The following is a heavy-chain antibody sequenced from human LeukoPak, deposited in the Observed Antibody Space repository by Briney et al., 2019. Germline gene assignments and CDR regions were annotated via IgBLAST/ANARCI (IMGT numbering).Heavy chain of an antibody. CDR3: ARDGDGYYFDC. CDR2: IKQDGSEK. D-gene: IGHD3-10*01. CDR1: GFTFSSYW. Sequence: GGSLRLSCAASGFTFSSYWMSWVRQAPGKGLEWVANIKQDGSEKYYVDSVKGRFTISRDNTKNSLYLQMNSLRAEDTAVYYCARDGDGYYFDCWGQGTLVTVSS. V-gene: IGHV3-7*01. J-gene: IGHJ4*02.